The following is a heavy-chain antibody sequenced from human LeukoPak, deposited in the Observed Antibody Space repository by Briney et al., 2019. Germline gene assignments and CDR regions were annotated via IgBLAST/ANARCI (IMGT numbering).Heavy chain of an antibody. Sequence: GGSLRLSCAASGFTFSSYGMHWVRQAPGKGLEWVAVISYDGSNKYYADSVKGRFTISRDNSKNTLYLQMSSLRAEDTAVYYCAKPQMTTVTPVGYWGQGTLVTVSS. D-gene: IGHD4-17*01. CDR1: GFTFSSYG. V-gene: IGHV3-30*18. CDR3: AKPQMTTVTPVGY. CDR2: ISYDGSNK. J-gene: IGHJ4*02.